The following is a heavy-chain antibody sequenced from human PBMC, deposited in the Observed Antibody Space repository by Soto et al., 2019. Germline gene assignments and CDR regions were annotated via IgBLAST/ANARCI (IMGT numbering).Heavy chain of an antibody. V-gene: IGHV3-7*04. CDR3: ARDGLYCTYANCRGDAYDV. Sequence: VQLVGSGGGLVQPGGSLRLSFVASGFTFRTYWMTWVRQAPGKGLEWVANIKQDGSEKYYVDSVRGRFAISRDNAKDSLYLQMNSLRVEDTALYYCARDGLYCTYANCRGDAYDVWDQGTMVTVSS. D-gene: IGHD2-8*01. J-gene: IGHJ3*01. CDR1: GFTFRTYW. CDR2: IKQDGSEK.